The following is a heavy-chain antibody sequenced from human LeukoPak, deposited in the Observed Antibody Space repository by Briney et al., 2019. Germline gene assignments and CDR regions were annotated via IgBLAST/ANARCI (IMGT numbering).Heavy chain of an antibody. D-gene: IGHD6-13*01. CDR1: GGTFSSYA. CDR3: ARGIAAGPEYFQH. Sequence: GASVKVSCKASGGTFSSYAISWVRQAPGQGLEWMGRIIPILGIANYAQKFQGRVTITADKSTSTAYMELSSLRSEDTAVYYCARGIAAGPEYFQHWGQGTLVTVSS. J-gene: IGHJ1*01. V-gene: IGHV1-69*04. CDR2: IIPILGIA.